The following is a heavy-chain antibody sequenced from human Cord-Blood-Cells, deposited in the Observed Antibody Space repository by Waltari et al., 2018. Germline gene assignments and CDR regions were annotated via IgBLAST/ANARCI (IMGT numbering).Heavy chain of an antibody. V-gene: IGHV3-48*03. CDR3: ARVALRYSSSSVDDY. CDR1: GFAFSSYE. Sequence: EVQLVESGGGLVQPGGSLRLSCAASGFAFSSYEMNWVRQAPGKGLEWVSYISSSGSTIYHADSVKRRFTISRDNAKNSLYLQMNSLRAEDTAVYYCARVALRYSSSSVDDYWGQGTLVTVSS. D-gene: IGHD6-6*01. CDR2: ISSSGSTI. J-gene: IGHJ4*02.